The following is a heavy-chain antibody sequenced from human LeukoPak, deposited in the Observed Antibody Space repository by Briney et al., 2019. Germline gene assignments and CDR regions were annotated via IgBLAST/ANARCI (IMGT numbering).Heavy chain of an antibody. CDR3: AKEGGAAAGRNPYYYYMDV. V-gene: IGHV3-30*02. D-gene: IGHD6-13*01. CDR2: IWYGVSNK. CDR1: GFTFSSYG. Sequence: GGSLRLSCAASGFTFSSYGMHCVRQAPGKGLEWVAVIWYGVSNKYYADSVRGRFTISRDNSKNTLYLQMNSLRAEDTAVYYCAKEGGAAAGRNPYYYYMDVWGKGTRSPSP. J-gene: IGHJ6*03.